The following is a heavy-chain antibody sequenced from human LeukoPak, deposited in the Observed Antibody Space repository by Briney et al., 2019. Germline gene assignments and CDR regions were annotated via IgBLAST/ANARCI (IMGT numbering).Heavy chain of an antibody. Sequence: GGSLRLSCAASGFTFKIYAMTWVRQAPGKGLEWVSSIDADGGATFYADSVKGRFTISTDSSKNTLYLQMNSLRDEDTSVYYCARGGRTDSGSYPYGMDVWGQGATVTVSS. CDR1: GFTFKIYA. CDR2: IDADGGAT. D-gene: IGHD3-10*01. CDR3: ARGGRTDSGSYPYGMDV. J-gene: IGHJ6*02. V-gene: IGHV3-23*01.